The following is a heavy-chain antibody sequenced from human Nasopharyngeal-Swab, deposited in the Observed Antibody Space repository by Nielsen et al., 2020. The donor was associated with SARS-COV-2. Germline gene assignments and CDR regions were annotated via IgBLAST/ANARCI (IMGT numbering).Heavy chain of an antibody. D-gene: IGHD6-13*01. J-gene: IGHJ4*02. CDR1: GFTFSGYW. CDR2: IKQDGSEK. CDR3: ARMYSSSWAFDY. Sequence: GESLKISCAASGFTFSGYWMSWVRQAPGKGLEWVANIKQDGSEKYYVDSVKGRFTISRDNAKNSLYLQMNSLRAEDTAVYYCARMYSSSWAFDYWGQGTLVTVSS. V-gene: IGHV3-7*01.